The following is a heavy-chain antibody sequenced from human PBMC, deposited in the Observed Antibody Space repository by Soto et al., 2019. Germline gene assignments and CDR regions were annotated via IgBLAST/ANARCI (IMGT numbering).Heavy chain of an antibody. V-gene: IGHV3-23*01. CDR1: GFTFRSYA. CDR2: ISGSGIST. J-gene: IGHJ6*02. CDR3: ARDYYRFNSGYGFSMDV. D-gene: IGHD5-12*01. Sequence: GGSLRLSCAASGFTFRSYAMSWVRQAPGKGLEWVSGISGSGISTHYADSVKGRFTVSRDNSKNTLYLQMNSLRAEDTAVYYCARDYYRFNSGYGFSMDVWGQGTTVTVSS.